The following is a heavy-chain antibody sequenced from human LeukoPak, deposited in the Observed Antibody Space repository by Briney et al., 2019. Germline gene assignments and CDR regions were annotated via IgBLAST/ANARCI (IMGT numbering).Heavy chain of an antibody. D-gene: IGHD5-18*01. Sequence: GGSLRLPCAASGFTFSDYWMTWVRQAPGEGLEWVANIKQDGREQMYVDSVKGRFTISRDNAKNTLYLQMNSLRVEDTAVYYCARSGETGYRPQGPWGQGTLVTVSS. CDR2: IKQDGREQ. CDR1: GFTFSDYW. V-gene: IGHV3-7*01. CDR3: ARSGETGYRPQGP. J-gene: IGHJ5*02.